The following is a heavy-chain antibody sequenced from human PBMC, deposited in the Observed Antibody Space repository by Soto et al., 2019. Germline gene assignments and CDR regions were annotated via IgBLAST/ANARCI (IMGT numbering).Heavy chain of an antibody. Sequence: QVHLQQWGAGLLKPSETLSLTCAVYGGSVNGYYWNWIRQPPGKGLEWIGEINHTGGTHYNPSLKSRVTMSVDTSKNQFSLRLTSVTAADTAIYYCATRITVFGLLIPPFDPWGQGTQVTVSS. CDR1: GGSVNGYY. CDR2: INHTGGT. J-gene: IGHJ5*02. V-gene: IGHV4-34*02. CDR3: ATRITVFGLLIPPFDP. D-gene: IGHD3-3*01.